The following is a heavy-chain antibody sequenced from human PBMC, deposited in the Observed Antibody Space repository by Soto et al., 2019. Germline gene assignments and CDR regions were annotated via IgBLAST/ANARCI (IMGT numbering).Heavy chain of an antibody. CDR2: IYSGGTT. D-gene: IGHD4-17*01. CDR1: GFTATNNT. J-gene: IGHJ2*01. V-gene: IGHV3-53*01. CDR3: ARVDYGDYGWYFDL. Sequence: EVQLVESGGGLIQPGGSWRLSWAALGFTATNNTMTWFRKAQGRGLEWVSIIYSGGTTSYADSVKGRFTISRDNSKDILYLQMNSLRAEDTAVYYCARVDYGDYGWYFDLWGRGTLVTVSS.